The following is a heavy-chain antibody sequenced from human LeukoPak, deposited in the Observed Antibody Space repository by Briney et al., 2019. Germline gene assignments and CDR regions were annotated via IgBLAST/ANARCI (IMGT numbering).Heavy chain of an antibody. CDR2: ISSRSTNI. V-gene: IGHV3-21*01. CDR3: ARDAQWLVPEGYFYYMDV. J-gene: IGHJ6*03. Sequence: GGSLRLSCAGSGFTFSRYSMNWFRQAPGKGLERVSSISSRSTNIFYADSVKGRFTVSRDNAKNSLYLQMNSLGAEDTAVYYCARDAQWLVPEGYFYYMDVWGKGTTVTVSS. CDR1: GFTFSRYS. D-gene: IGHD6-19*01.